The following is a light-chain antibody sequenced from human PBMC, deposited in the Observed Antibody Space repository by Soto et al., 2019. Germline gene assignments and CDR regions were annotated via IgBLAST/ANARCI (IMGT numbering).Light chain of an antibody. CDR1: QSVSSTS. J-gene: IGKJ1*01. CDR2: GAS. Sequence: EIALKESPCTLSLSPGERATLSCRASQSVSSTSLAWYQQKPGQAPRLLIYGASSRATGIPDRFSGSGSGTDFTLTISRLEPEAFAVYYCQQYGSSGTFGQGTKWIS. V-gene: IGKV3-20*01. CDR3: QQYGSSGT.